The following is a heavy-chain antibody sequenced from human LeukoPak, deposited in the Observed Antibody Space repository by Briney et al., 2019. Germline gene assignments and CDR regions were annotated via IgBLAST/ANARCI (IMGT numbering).Heavy chain of an antibody. V-gene: IGHV4-39*01. CDR3: ARHPGDYGDRNHYYYYYMDV. Sequence: SSETLSLPCTVSGGSISSTTYYWGWIRQPPGKGLEWIGSIYYGGSTYYNPSLKSRVTISVDTSKNQFSLKLSFVTAADTAVYYCARHPGDYGDRNHYYYYYMDVWGKGTTVTVSS. D-gene: IGHD4-17*01. CDR1: GGSISSTTYY. J-gene: IGHJ6*03. CDR2: IYYGGST.